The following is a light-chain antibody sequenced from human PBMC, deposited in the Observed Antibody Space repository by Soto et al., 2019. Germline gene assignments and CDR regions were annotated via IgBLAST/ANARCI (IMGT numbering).Light chain of an antibody. V-gene: IGKV3-20*01. CDR3: QQYGSSGT. CDR2: GAS. Sequence: EIVLTQSPGTLALSPGARATVSCRSSQSVSNNYLAWYQQKPGQAPRLLIYGASNRATGIPDRFSGSGSGTDFTLTISRLEREDFAVYYCQQYGSSGTFGQGTKVDIK. J-gene: IGKJ1*01. CDR1: QSVSNNY.